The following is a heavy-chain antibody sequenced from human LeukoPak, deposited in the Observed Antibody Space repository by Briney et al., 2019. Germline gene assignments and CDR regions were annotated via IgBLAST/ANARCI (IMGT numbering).Heavy chain of an antibody. CDR1: GFTFNTYG. D-gene: IGHD3-16*02. V-gene: IGHV3-30*03. J-gene: IGHJ4*02. CDR2: ISYNGGKN. Sequence: GRSLRLSCAASGFTFNTYGMHWVRQAPGKGLEWVAAISYNGGKNSYADSVKGRFTISRDASKNILYLQMDSLRTEDTAVYFCARADDYIWGTYRSLETYYFEYWGQGTLVTVSS. CDR3: ARADDYIWGTYRSLETYYFEY.